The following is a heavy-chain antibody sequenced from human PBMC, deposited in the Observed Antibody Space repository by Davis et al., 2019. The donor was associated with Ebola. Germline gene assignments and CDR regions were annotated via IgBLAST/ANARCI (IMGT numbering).Heavy chain of an antibody. CDR1: GFTFSSYG. V-gene: IGHV3-73*01. CDR2: IRSKANSYAT. Sequence: PGGSLRLSCAASGFTFSSYGMHWVRQASGKGLEWVGRIRSKANSYATAYAASVKGRFTISRDDSKNTAYLQMNSLKTEDTAVYYCTRRDGGMDVWGQGTTVTVSS. CDR3: TRRDGGMDV. J-gene: IGHJ6*02.